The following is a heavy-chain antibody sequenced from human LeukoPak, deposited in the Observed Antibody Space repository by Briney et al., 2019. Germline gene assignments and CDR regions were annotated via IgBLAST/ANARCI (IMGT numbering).Heavy chain of an antibody. D-gene: IGHD6-13*01. J-gene: IGHJ4*02. CDR3: AKRSAAGTFYFDY. V-gene: IGHV3-33*06. CDR1: GFVFSTYG. CDR2: IWSHGNTK. Sequence: PGTSLRLSCAASGFVFSTYGMHWVRQAPGKGLEWVAVIWSHGNTKKYADSVTGRFTISRDNSKNTLYLEMTSLRVEDTAVYHCAKRSAAGTFYFDYWGQGTLLTVSS.